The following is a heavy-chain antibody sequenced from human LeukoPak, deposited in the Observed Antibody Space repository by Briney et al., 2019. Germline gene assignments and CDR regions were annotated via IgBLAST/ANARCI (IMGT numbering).Heavy chain of an antibody. CDR2: ISGSGGST. CDR1: GFTFRSYA. Sequence: GGSLRLSCAASGFTFRSYAMTWVRQAPGKGLEWVSAISGSGGSTYYADSVKGRFTISRDNSKNTLYLQMNSLRAEDTAVYYCAKDLGIGVVVPAAIGLAFDIWGQGTMVTVSS. CDR3: AKDLGIGVVVPAAIGLAFDI. V-gene: IGHV3-23*01. D-gene: IGHD2-2*01. J-gene: IGHJ3*02.